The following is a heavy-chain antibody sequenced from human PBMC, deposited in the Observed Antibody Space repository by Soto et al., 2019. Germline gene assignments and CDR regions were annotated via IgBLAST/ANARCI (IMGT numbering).Heavy chain of an antibody. D-gene: IGHD6-13*01. V-gene: IGHV3-11*05. CDR2: ISSSSSYT. CDR1: GFTFSDYY. J-gene: IGHJ5*02. CDR3: ARALRAAAANWFDP. Sequence: GGSLRLSCAASGFTFSDYYMSWIRQAPGKGLEWVSYISSSSSYTNYADSVKGRFTISRDNAKNSLYLQMNSLRAEDTAVYYCARALRAAAANWFDPWGQGTLVTVSS.